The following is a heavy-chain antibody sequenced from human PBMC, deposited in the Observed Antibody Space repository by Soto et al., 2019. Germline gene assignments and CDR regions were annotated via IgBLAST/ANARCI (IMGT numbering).Heavy chain of an antibody. V-gene: IGHV3-21*01. CDR3: AIAPCGGDSYGMDV. Sequence: EVQLVESGGGLVKPGGSLRLSCAASGFTFSSYSMNWVRQAPGKGLEWVSSISSSSSYIYYADSVKGRFTISRDNAKNSLYLQMNSLRAEDTAVYYCAIAPCGGDSYGMDVWGQGTTVTVSS. D-gene: IGHD2-21*02. CDR2: ISSSSSYI. CDR1: GFTFSSYS. J-gene: IGHJ6*02.